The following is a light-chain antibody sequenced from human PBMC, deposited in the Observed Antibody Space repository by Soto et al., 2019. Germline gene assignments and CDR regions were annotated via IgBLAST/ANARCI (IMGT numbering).Light chain of an antibody. CDR3: YSYKSTINRV. V-gene: IGLV2-14*03. CDR1: SSDVSGYKS. CDR2: DVS. J-gene: IGLJ2*01. Sequence: QSVLTQPASVSGSPGQSITISCSDTSSDVSGYKSVSWYQQHPGKAPKLIIYDVSNRPSGVSDRFSGSKSGNTASLTISGLQAEDEADYCCYSYKSTINRVFGGGTKVTVL.